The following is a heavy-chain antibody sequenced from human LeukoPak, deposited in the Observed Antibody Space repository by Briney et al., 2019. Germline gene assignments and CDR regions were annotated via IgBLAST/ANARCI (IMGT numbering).Heavy chain of an antibody. J-gene: IGHJ6*03. Sequence: SETLSLTCTVSGDSISSYYWSWIRQPPGQGLEWIGYIYYSGSTNYNPSLKSRGIISVDTSKNQFSLKLSSVTAADTAVYYCARIPRGGNYYYMDVWGKGTTVTVSS. CDR3: ARIPRGGNYYYMDV. CDR1: GDSISSYY. V-gene: IGHV4-59*01. CDR2: IYYSGST. D-gene: IGHD2-2*02.